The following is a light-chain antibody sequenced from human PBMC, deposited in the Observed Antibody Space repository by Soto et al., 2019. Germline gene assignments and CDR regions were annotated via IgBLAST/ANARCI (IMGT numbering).Light chain of an antibody. J-gene: IGLJ2*01. CDR2: RNN. Sequence: QTVVTQPPPVSGTPGLRVNISCSGGISNIGKDTVNWYQQLPGTAPKLLIYRNNQRPSGVPDRFSGSKSGTSASLAISGLRSEDEADYYCAAWDDSLSGPVVFGGGTKLTVL. CDR3: AAWDDSLSGPVV. CDR1: ISNIGKDT. V-gene: IGLV1-47*01.